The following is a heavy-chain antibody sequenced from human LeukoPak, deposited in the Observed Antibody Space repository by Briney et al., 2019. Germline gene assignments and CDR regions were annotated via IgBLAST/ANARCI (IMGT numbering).Heavy chain of an antibody. CDR3: ARWMSVFTVTTESNAGAFDI. D-gene: IGHD4-17*01. CDR1: GGSISSGGYS. Sequence: PSETLSLTCAVSGGSISSGGYSWSWIRQPPGKGLEWIGYIYHSGSTYYNPSLKSRVTISVGRSKNQFSLKLSSVTAADTAVYYCARWMSVFTVTTESNAGAFDIWGQGTMVTVSS. V-gene: IGHV4-30-2*01. CDR2: IYHSGST. J-gene: IGHJ3*02.